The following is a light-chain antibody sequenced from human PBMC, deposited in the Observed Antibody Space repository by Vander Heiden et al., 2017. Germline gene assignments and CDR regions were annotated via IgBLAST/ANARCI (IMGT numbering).Light chain of an antibody. V-gene: IGKV3-15*01. J-gene: IGKJ4*01. Sequence: EIILPQSPATLSVSPGERATLSCRPSQSVSSNLAWYQQQPGQAPRLLISGASTRATGRPARFSGSGYGTEFSLTISRRQSEDFAVYYCQQHNNWPPLTFGEGTKVEIK. CDR3: QQHNNWPPLT. CDR1: QSVSSN. CDR2: GAS.